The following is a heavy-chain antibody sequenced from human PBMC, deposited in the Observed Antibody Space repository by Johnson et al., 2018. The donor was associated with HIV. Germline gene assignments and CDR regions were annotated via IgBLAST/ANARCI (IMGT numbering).Heavy chain of an antibody. V-gene: IGHV3-23*04. CDR1: GFTFSSYA. CDR2: ISGGGGNT. Sequence: VQLVESGGGLVQPGGSLRLSCAASGFTFSSYAMSWVRQAPGKGLDWVSAISGGGGNTSYADSVKGRSTISRDNSKSTLYLQMNSLRAEDTAVYYCAGIRSSDKDIWGQGTMVTVSS. D-gene: IGHD2-21*01. J-gene: IGHJ3*02. CDR3: AGIRSSDKDI.